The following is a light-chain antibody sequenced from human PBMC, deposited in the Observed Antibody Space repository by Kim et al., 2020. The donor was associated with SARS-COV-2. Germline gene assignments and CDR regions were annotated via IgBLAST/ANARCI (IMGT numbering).Light chain of an antibody. V-gene: IGKV4-1*01. CDR1: QSVLSSSNNQNY. CDR2: GAS. Sequence: ATITGKSSQSVLSSSNNQNYLGWHQQKPGQPPRLLIYGASSRKSGVPDRFGGSVSGTDFTLTISSLQAEDVAVYYCQQYYTTPITFGQGTRLEIK. CDR3: QQYYTTPIT. J-gene: IGKJ5*01.